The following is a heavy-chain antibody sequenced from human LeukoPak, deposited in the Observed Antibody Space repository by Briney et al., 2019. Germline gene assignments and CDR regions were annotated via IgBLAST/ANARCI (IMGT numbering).Heavy chain of an antibody. CDR1: IHLYYPC. D-gene: IGHD2-2*03. CDR2: ISGSGGST. Sequence: GGSLRLSCACSRFIHLYYPCHELGQAPGKGLEWVSAISGSGGSTYYADSVKGRFTISRDNSKNTLYLQMNSLRAEDTAVYYCVIDAVRWIAIRTVFDIWGQGTMVTVSS. CDR3: VIDAVRWIAIRTVFDI. J-gene: IGHJ3*02. V-gene: IGHV3-23*01.